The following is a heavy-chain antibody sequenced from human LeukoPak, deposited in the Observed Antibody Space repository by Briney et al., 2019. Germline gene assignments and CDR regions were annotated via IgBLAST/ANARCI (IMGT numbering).Heavy chain of an antibody. J-gene: IGHJ6*02. Sequence: GGSLRLSCAASGFTLSSYVLHWVRQAPGKGLEWMTFIRYDGSYKYYADSVKGRFTISRDNSKNTLYLQMNSLRAEDTGVYFCAKDHGDYYSYYYGLDVWGQGTTVTVSS. CDR1: GFTLSSYV. V-gene: IGHV3-30*02. CDR3: AKDHGDYYSYYYGLDV. D-gene: IGHD2-21*02. CDR2: IRYDGSYK.